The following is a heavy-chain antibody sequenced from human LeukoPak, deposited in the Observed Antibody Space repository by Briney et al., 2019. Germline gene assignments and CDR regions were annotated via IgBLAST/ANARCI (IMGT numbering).Heavy chain of an antibody. CDR3: AKSGPRYCSGGSCYIYYFDY. CDR2: ISWNSGSI. J-gene: IGHJ4*02. V-gene: IGHV3-9*01. D-gene: IGHD2-15*01. CDR1: GFTFDDYA. Sequence: GGSLRLSCAASGFTFDDYAMHWVRQAPGKGLEWVSGISWNSGSIGYADSVKGRFTISRDNAKNSLYLQMNSLRAEDTALYYCAKSGPRYCSGGSCYIYYFDYWGQGTLVTVSA.